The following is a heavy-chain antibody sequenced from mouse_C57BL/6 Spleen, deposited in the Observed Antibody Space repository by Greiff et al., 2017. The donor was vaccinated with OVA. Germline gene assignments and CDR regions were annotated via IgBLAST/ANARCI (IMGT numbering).Heavy chain of an antibody. V-gene: IGHV5-4*01. CDR3: ARELRDYFDY. CDR2: ISDGGSYT. CDR1: GFTFSSYA. D-gene: IGHD1-1*01. Sequence: EVNLVESGGGLVKPGGSLKLSCAASGFTFSSYAMSWVRQTPEKRLEWVAAISDGGSYTYYPDNVKGRFTISRDNAKNNLYLQMSHLKSEDTSMYYSARELRDYFDYWGQGTTLTVAS. J-gene: IGHJ2*01.